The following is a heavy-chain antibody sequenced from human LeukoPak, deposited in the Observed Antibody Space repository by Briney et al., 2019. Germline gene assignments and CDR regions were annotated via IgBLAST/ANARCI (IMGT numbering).Heavy chain of an antibody. CDR1: GFTFSSYS. CDR3: ARDTYDFWSGYSLWYFDY. CDR2: ISSSSSYI. D-gene: IGHD3-3*01. Sequence: PGGSLRLSCAASGFTFSSYSMNWVRQAPGKGLEWVSSISSSSSYIYYADSVKGRFTISRDNAKNSLYLQMNSLRAEDTAVYYCARDTYDFWSGYSLWYFDYWGQGTLVTVSS. J-gene: IGHJ4*02. V-gene: IGHV3-21*01.